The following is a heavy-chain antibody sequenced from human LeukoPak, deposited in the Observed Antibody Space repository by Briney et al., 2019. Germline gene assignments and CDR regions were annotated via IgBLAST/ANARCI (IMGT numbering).Heavy chain of an antibody. CDR3: AKEGRSLQTF. J-gene: IGHJ4*02. V-gene: IGHV3-48*04. CDR2: ISSSSSTI. Sequence: GGSLRLSCAASGFTFSSYSMNWVRQAPGKGLEWVSYISSSSSTIYYADSVKGRFTISRDNAKNSLYLQMNSLRVEDTAVYYCAKEGRSLQTFWGQGTLVTVSS. D-gene: IGHD5-24*01. CDR1: GFTFSSYS.